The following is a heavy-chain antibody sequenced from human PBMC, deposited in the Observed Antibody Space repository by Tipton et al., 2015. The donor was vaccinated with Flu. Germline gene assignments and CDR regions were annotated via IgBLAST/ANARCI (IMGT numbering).Heavy chain of an antibody. CDR3: ARVRTALGYYYYGMDV. J-gene: IGHJ6*02. CDR1: GYTFTSYY. V-gene: IGHV1-46*01. D-gene: IGHD7-27*01. Sequence: QLVQSGAGVKKPGASVKVSCKASGYTFTSYYMHWVRQAPGQGLEWMGIINPSGGSTNYAEKFQGRVTMTRDTSTSTVYMELSSLTSEDTAVYYCARVRTALGYYYYGMDVWGQGTTVTVSS. CDR2: INPSGGST.